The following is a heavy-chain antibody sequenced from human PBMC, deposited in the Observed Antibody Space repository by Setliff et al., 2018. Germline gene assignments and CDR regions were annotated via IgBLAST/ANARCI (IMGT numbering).Heavy chain of an antibody. D-gene: IGHD6-13*01. V-gene: IGHV4-31*03. Sequence: TLSLTCTVSGGSISSGGYYWSWIRQHPGKGLEWIGYIYYSGSTYYNPSLKSRVTISVDTSKNQFSLKLSSVTAADTAVYYCARDVRVASSSWFKSAFDIWGQGTMVTVSS. J-gene: IGHJ3*02. CDR2: IYYSGST. CDR1: GGSISSGGYY. CDR3: ARDVRVASSSWFKSAFDI.